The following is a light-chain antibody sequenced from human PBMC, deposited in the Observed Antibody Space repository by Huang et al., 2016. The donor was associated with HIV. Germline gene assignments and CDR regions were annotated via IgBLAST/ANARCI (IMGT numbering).Light chain of an antibody. CDR2: WAS. CDR3: QQHYSSPPT. Sequence: DIVMTQSPDSLAVSLGERATINCKSSQSLLYNSNNKNYLDWYQQKPGQPPNLLIYWASSLKSGVPDRFSGSGSETDFTLTISSLQAEDVAVYYCQQHYSSPPTFGQGTKLEIK. CDR1: QSLLYNSNNKNY. V-gene: IGKV4-1*01. J-gene: IGKJ2*01.